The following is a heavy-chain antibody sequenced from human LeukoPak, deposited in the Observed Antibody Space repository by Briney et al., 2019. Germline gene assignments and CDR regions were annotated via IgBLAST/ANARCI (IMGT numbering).Heavy chain of an antibody. CDR2: IKQDGSEK. CDR1: GFTFSSYA. Sequence: PGGSLRLSCAASGFTFSSYAMSWVRQAPGKGLEWVANIKQDGSEKYYVDSVKGRLTISRDNAKNSLYLQMNSLRAEDTAVYYCARALQELLWFGELPYYYYGMDVWGQGTTVTVSS. CDR3: ARALQELLWFGELPYYYYGMDV. D-gene: IGHD3-10*01. V-gene: IGHV3-7*01. J-gene: IGHJ6*02.